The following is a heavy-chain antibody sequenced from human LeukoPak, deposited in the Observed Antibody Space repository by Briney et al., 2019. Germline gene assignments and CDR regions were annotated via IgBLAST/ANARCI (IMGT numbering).Heavy chain of an antibody. CDR2: IKQDGSEK. D-gene: IGHD6-19*01. V-gene: IGHV3-7*01. J-gene: IGHJ4*02. CDR1: GFTFSSYW. CDR3: ARAGTPIIAVADFDQ. Sequence: SGGSLRLSCAASGFTFSSYWMSWVRQAPGKGLEWVANIKQDGSEKYYVDSVKGRFTISRDNAKNSLYLQMNSLRAEDTAVYYCARAGTPIIAVADFDQWDQGTLVTVSS.